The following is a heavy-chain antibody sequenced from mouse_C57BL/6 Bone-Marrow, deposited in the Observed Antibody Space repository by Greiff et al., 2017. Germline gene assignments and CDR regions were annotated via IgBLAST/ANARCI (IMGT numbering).Heavy chain of an antibody. CDR3: ARHGLFAY. CDR1: GYTFTSYD. J-gene: IGHJ3*01. CDR2: IHPRDGST. D-gene: IGHD3-1*01. Sequence: QVQLQQSGPELVKPGASVKLSCKASGYTFTSYDINWVKQRPGQGLEWIGWIHPRDGSTKYNEKFKGKATLTVDTASSTGYRELHSLTSEDSAVYFCARHGLFAYWGQGTLVTVSA. V-gene: IGHV1-85*01.